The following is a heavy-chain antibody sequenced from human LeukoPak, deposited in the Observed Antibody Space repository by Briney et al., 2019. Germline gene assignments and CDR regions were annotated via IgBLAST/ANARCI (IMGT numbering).Heavy chain of an antibody. Sequence: ASVKVSCKASGGTFSSYAISWVRQAPGQGLEWMGGIIPIFFTSNYAQKFQGRVTITTDESTSTAYMELSSLRSEDTAVYYCARGVLPAAELNWFDPWGQGTLVTVSS. CDR2: IIPIFFTS. CDR1: GGTFSSYA. V-gene: IGHV1-69*05. CDR3: ARGVLPAAELNWFDP. J-gene: IGHJ5*02. D-gene: IGHD2-2*01.